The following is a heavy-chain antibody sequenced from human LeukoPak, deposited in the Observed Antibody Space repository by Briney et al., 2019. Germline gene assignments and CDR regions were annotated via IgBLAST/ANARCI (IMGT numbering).Heavy chain of an antibody. J-gene: IGHJ3*02. CDR3: ARKNDAFDI. CDR2: IYHSGST. Sequence: SQTLSLTCAVSGGSISSGGYSWSWIRQPPGKGLEWIGYIYHSGSTYYNPSLKSRVTISVDRSKNQFSLKLGSVTAADTAVYYCARKNDAFDIWGQGTMVTVSS. V-gene: IGHV4-30-2*01. CDR1: GGSISSGGYS.